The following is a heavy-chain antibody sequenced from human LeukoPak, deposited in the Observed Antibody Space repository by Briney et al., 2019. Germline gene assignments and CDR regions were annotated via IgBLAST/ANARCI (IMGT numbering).Heavy chain of an antibody. Sequence: GGSLRLSCAASGFTFSSYEMNWVRQAPGKGLEWVSYISSSGSTIYYADSVKGRFTISGDNAKNSLYLQMNSLRAEDTAVYYCARGDSGSYYFDYWGQGTLVTVSS. J-gene: IGHJ4*02. D-gene: IGHD1-26*01. CDR2: ISSSGSTI. V-gene: IGHV3-48*03. CDR3: ARGDSGSYYFDY. CDR1: GFTFSSYE.